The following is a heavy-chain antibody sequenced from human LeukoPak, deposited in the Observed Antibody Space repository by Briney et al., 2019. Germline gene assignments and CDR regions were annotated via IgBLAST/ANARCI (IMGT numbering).Heavy chain of an antibody. Sequence: RDSGPALVKPTQTLTLTCTFSGFSLSTTRLCVSWIRQPPGKALEWLARTDWDDDKYYSTSLETMLTVSKDTSKNQVVLTMTNMDPVDTATYYCARLLRRYGGYPTYYFDFWGQGTLVTVSS. D-gene: IGHD5-12*01. CDR3: ARLLRRYGGYPTYYFDF. CDR1: GFSLSTTRLC. V-gene: IGHV2-70*11. CDR2: TDWDDDK. J-gene: IGHJ4*02.